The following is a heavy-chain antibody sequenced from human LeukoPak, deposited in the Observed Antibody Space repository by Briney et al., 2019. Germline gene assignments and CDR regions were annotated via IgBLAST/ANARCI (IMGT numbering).Heavy chain of an antibody. CDR2: IYYSGST. J-gene: IGHJ4*02. CDR3: ARRDTYGYNYHY. CDR1: GGSISSSSYY. D-gene: IGHD5-24*01. V-gene: IGHV4-39*01. Sequence: PSETLSLTCTVSGGSISSSSYYWGWIRQPPGKGLEWIGSIYYSGSTYYNPSLKSRVTISVDTSKNQFSLKLSSVTAADTAVYYCARRDTYGYNYHYWGQGTLVTVSS.